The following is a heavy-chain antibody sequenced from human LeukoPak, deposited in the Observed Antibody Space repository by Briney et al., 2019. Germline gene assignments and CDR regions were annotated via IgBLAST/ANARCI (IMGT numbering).Heavy chain of an antibody. CDR3: SRDRLIFGWVFDY. D-gene: IGHD3/OR15-3a*01. Sequence: GGSLRLSCAASGFTFSSYSMNWVRQAPGKGLELVSAISSSSSYIYYSDSVKGRFTISRDNTKSSLFLQMNSLRAEATAAYYCSRDRLIFGWVFDYWGQGTLVTVSS. CDR2: ISSSSSYI. J-gene: IGHJ4*02. V-gene: IGHV3-21*01. CDR1: GFTFSSYS.